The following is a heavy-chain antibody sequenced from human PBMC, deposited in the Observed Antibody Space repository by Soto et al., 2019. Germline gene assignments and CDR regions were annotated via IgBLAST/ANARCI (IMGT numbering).Heavy chain of an antibody. D-gene: IGHD1-26*01. CDR2: INSDGSST. CDR3: ARAGTYSGSLFDALDI. J-gene: IGHJ3*02. CDR1: GFTFSSYW. V-gene: IGHV3-74*01. Sequence: EVQLVESGGGLVQPGGSLRLSCAASGFTFSSYWMHCVRQAPGKGLVWVSRINSDGSSTSYADSVKGRFTISRDNAKNTLYLQMNSLRAEDTAVYYCARAGTYSGSLFDALDIWGQGTMVTVSS.